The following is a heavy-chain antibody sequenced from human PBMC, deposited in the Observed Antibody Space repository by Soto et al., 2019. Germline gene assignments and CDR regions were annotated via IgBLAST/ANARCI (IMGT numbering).Heavy chain of an antibody. CDR2: ISSSSSYT. D-gene: IGHD6-13*01. CDR3: AKDQTAAAGTGSFDY. CDR1: GFTFSDYY. V-gene: IGHV3-11*05. J-gene: IGHJ4*02. Sequence: PGGSLRLSCAASGFTFSDYYMSWIRQAPGKGLEWVSYISSSSSYTNYADSVKGRFTISRDNAKNSLYLQMNSLRAEDTAVYYCAKDQTAAAGTGSFDYWGQGTLVTVSS.